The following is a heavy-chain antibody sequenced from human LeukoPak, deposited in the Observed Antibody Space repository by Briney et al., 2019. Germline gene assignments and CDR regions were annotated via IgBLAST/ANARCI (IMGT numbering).Heavy chain of an antibody. V-gene: IGHV3-21*01. CDR1: GFTFSSYS. CDR2: ISSSSSYI. CDR3: AQGIAVAGIAFDI. J-gene: IGHJ3*02. D-gene: IGHD6-19*01. Sequence: GGSLRLSCAASGFTFSSYSMNWVLQAPGKGLEWVSSISSSSSYIYYADSVKGRFTISRDSAKNSLYLQMNSLRAEDTAVYYCAQGIAVAGIAFDIWGQGTMVTVSS.